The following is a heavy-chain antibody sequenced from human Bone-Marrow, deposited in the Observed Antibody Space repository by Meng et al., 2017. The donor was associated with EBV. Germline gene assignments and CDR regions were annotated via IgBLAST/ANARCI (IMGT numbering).Heavy chain of an antibody. V-gene: IGHV4-4*02. D-gene: IGHD2-15*01. CDR1: GGSISSSNW. CDR3: ARYAVVVVAAPYWYFDL. J-gene: IGHJ2*01. Sequence: VRLEESGPVLVKPSGSLSPTCAVSGGSISSSNWWSWVRQPPGKGLEWIGEIYHSGSTNYNPSLKSRVTISVDKSKNQFSLKLSSVTAADTAVYYCARYAVVVVAAPYWYFDLWGRGTLVTVSS. CDR2: IYHSGST.